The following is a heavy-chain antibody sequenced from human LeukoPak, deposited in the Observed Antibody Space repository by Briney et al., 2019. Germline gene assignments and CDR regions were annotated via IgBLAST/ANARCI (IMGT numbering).Heavy chain of an antibody. Sequence: ASVKVSCKTSGYNFFKYAIHWVRQAPGQSFEWMAWIDGGNGDTRFSQKFQDRVSFTRDTFATTVYMELTSLRSEDTAVYYCARDQSRDIRVDFDYWGQGALVVVSS. CDR2: IDGGNGDT. CDR1: GYNFFKYA. CDR3: ARDQSRDIRVDFDY. V-gene: IGHV1-3*01. D-gene: IGHD5-24*01. J-gene: IGHJ4*02.